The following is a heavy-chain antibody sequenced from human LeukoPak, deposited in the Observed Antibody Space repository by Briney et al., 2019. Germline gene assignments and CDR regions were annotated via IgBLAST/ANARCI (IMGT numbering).Heavy chain of an antibody. CDR2: IYYSGST. CDR3: ARLGIRGDYAY. J-gene: IGHJ4*02. Sequence: SETLSLTCTVSGGSISSSSYYWGWIRQLPGKGLEWIGSIYYSGSTYYNPSLKSRVTISVDTSKNQFSLKLSSVTAADTAVYYCARLGIRGDYAYWGQGTLVTVSS. D-gene: IGHD1-1*01. V-gene: IGHV4-39*01. CDR1: GGSISSSSYY.